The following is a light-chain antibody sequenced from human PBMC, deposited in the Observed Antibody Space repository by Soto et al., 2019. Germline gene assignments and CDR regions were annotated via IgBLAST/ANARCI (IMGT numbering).Light chain of an antibody. V-gene: IGKV1-5*03. CDR1: QSISSW. CDR2: KAS. J-gene: IGKJ2*01. CDR3: QPYHSYSPKYT. Sequence: DIQMTQSPSTLSASVGDRVTITCRSSQSISSWLAWYQQKPGKAPKLLIYKASSLESGVPSRFSGSGSGTEFTLTISSLQPDDFATYYCQPYHSYSPKYTFGQGTKLEIK.